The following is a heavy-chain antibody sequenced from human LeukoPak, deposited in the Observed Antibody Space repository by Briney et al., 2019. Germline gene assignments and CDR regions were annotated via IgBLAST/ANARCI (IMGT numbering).Heavy chain of an antibody. D-gene: IGHD3-22*01. V-gene: IGHV3-48*04. J-gene: IGHJ4*02. Sequence: AGGSLRLSCAASGFTFSIYSMNWVRQAPGKGLEWVSYITSSSSTISYADSVKGRFTISRDNAKNSLYLQMNSLRAEDTAVYYCARGENYYYDSSGSPDDYWGQGTLVTVSS. CDR1: GFTFSIYS. CDR3: ARGENYYYDSSGSPDDY. CDR2: ITSSSSTI.